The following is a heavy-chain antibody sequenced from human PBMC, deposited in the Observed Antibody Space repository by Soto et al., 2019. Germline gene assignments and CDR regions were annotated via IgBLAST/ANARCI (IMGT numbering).Heavy chain of an antibody. CDR1: GGTFSSYT. J-gene: IGHJ3*02. Sequence: SVKVSCKASGGTFSSYTISWVRQAPGQGLEWMGRIIPILGIANYAQKFQGRVTITADKSTSTAYMELSSLRSEDTAVYYCARWESGSYYLGAFDIWGQGTMVTVSS. CDR2: IIPILGIA. D-gene: IGHD1-26*01. CDR3: ARWESGSYYLGAFDI. V-gene: IGHV1-69*02.